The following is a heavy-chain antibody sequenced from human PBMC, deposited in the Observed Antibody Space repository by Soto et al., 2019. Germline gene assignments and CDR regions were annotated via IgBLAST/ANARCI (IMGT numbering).Heavy chain of an antibody. CDR1: GFTFSSQT. V-gene: IGHV3-23*01. Sequence: EVQLLESGGGLVQPGGSLRLSCAASGFTFSSQTMSWVRQAPGKGLEWVSVISSSGSTSYTDSVEGRFTISKDSSKNTLYLQLNSLRVEDTAVYYCATGARDVDSWGQGTLVTVSS. CDR3: ATGARDVDS. D-gene: IGHD5-12*01. J-gene: IGHJ4*02. CDR2: ISSSGST.